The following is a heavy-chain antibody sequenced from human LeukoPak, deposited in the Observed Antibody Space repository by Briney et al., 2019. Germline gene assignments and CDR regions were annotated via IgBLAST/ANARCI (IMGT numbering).Heavy chain of an antibody. V-gene: IGHV4-39*07. J-gene: IGHJ4*02. CDR3: ATNNYNTNDY. CDR1: GFTFSSCSM. D-gene: IGHD5-24*01. CDR2: IYYSGST. Sequence: PGGSLRLSCAASGFTFSSCSMNWVRQPPGKGLEWIGSIYYSGSTYYNPSLKSRVTISVDTSKNQFSLKLSSVTAADTAVYYCATNNYNTNDYWGQGTLVTVSS.